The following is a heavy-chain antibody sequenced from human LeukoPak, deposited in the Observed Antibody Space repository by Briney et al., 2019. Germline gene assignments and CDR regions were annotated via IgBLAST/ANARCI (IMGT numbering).Heavy chain of an antibody. CDR2: INPNSRGT. CDR1: GYXFTDYY. D-gene: IGHD5-18*01. CDR3: ARRAREYSHDAFDI. Sequence: ASVKVSCMASGYXFTDYYIHWVRQAPGQGLEWMGWINPNSRGTDSAQKFQGRFSMTRDTYISTAYMELSRLRSDDTAVYYCARRAREYSHDAFDIWGQGTMVTVSS. J-gene: IGHJ3*02. V-gene: IGHV1-2*02.